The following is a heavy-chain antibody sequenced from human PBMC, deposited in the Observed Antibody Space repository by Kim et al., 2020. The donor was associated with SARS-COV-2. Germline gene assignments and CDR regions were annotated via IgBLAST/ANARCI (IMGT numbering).Heavy chain of an antibody. V-gene: IGHV4-34*01. J-gene: IGHJ4*02. D-gene: IGHD6-13*01. Sequence: TYNPSLKSRVTISVDTSKNQFSLKLSSVTAADTAVYYCARGPVAAAGTGYWGQGTLVTVSS. CDR3: ARGPVAAAGTGY.